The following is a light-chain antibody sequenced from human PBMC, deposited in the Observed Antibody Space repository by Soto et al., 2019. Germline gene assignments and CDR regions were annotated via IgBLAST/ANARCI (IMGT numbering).Light chain of an antibody. J-gene: IGKJ1*01. CDR2: AAA. CDR3: QQYGSSPWT. CDR1: ESISSN. Sequence: EIVMTQSPAILSVSPGERATLSCRANESISSNLAWYQQKPGRAPRLLIYAAATRATGVPARFSGSGSGTDFTLTISRLEPEDFAVYYCQQYGSSPWTFGQGTKVDIK. V-gene: IGKV3-20*01.